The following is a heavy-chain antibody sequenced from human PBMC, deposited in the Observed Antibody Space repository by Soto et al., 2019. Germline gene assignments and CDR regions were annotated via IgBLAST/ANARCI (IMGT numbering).Heavy chain of an antibody. D-gene: IGHD4-17*01. J-gene: IGHJ4*02. V-gene: IGHV1-18*01. CDR3: ARIGYGVNAFDL. CDR1: GYTFTHYG. CDR2: ISLYNGDT. Sequence: QVQLVQSGAEVKQPGASVKVSCKTSGYTFTHYGIGWVRQAPGQGLEWMGWISLYNGDTRYAQKLQGRVTMATDTSTSTAYMELRSLTSDDTAVYYCARIGYGVNAFDLWVQGTLVIVSS.